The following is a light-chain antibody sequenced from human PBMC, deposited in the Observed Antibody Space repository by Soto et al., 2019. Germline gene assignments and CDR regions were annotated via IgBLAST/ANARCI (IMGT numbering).Light chain of an antibody. CDR3: QQLNSYVFA. J-gene: IGKJ3*01. CDR2: AAS. CDR1: QDVSRY. Sequence: DIQLTQSPYFLSASVGDRVTITCGASQDVSRYLAWYQQKPGKAPNLLIYAASTLRSGVPSRFSGSGSETEFTLTISSLQPEDFATYYCQQLNSYVFAFGPGTKVDIK. V-gene: IGKV1-9*01.